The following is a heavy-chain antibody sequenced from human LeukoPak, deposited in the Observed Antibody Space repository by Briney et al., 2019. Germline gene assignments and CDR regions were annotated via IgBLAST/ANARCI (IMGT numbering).Heavy chain of an antibody. V-gene: IGHV3-30*18. CDR2: ISYDGSNK. D-gene: IGHD3-22*01. Sequence: GRSLRPSCAASGFTFSSYGMHWVRQAPGKGLEWVAVISYDGSNKYYADSVKGRFTISRDNSKNTLYLQMNSLRAEDTAVYYCAKDAERYYYDSSGFVDYWGQGTLVTVSS. CDR1: GFTFSSYG. J-gene: IGHJ4*02. CDR3: AKDAERYYYDSSGFVDY.